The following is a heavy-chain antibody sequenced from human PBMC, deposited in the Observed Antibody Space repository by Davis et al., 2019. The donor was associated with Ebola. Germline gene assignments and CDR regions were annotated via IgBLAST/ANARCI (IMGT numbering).Heavy chain of an antibody. CDR1: GLTVSRNY. V-gene: IGHV3-53*01. CDR2: IFSSGAT. J-gene: IGHJ5*01. CDR3: AREEGSSRWQNNWFDY. D-gene: IGHD2-2*01. Sequence: PGGSLRLSCAASGLTVSRNYMSWVRQAPGKGLEWVSAIFSSGATYYADSVRGRFIISRDDSKNTLYLQMNSLRVEDTAIYYCAREEGSSRWQNNWFDYWGQGTLVTVSS.